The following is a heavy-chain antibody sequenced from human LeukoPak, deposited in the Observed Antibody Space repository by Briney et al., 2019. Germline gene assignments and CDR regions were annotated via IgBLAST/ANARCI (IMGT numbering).Heavy chain of an antibody. Sequence: SETLSLTCTVSGGSISSYYWSWIRQPPGKGLEWIGYIYYSGSTNYNPSLKSRVTISVDTSKNQFSLKLSSVTAADTAVYYCARRQSGCSSTSCYVYFDYWGQGTLVTVPS. J-gene: IGHJ4*02. V-gene: IGHV4-59*08. D-gene: IGHD2-2*01. CDR1: GGSISSYY. CDR2: IYYSGST. CDR3: ARRQSGCSSTSCYVYFDY.